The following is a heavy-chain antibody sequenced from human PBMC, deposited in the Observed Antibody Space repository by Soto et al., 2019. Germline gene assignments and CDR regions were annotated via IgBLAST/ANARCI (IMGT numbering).Heavy chain of an antibody. CDR1: GGSISSGGYY. J-gene: IGHJ4*02. V-gene: IGHV4-31*03. CDR2: IYYSGST. Sequence: QVQLQESGPGLVKPSQTLSLTCTVSGGSISSGGYYWSWIRQHPGKGLEWIGYIYYSGSTYYNPSIKSRVTISVDTSKNQFSLKLSSVTAADTAVYYCARVRYYGYYYGSGTSYYFDYWGQGTLVTVSS. D-gene: IGHD3-10*01. CDR3: ARVRYYGYYYGSGTSYYFDY.